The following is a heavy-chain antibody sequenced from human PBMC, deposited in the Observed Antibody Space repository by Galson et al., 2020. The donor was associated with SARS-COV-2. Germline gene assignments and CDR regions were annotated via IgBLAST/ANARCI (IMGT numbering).Heavy chain of an antibody. Sequence: GESLRLSCTAYGFTFSNYTMTWVRQAPGKGLEWVSSISSDSSTNYNADSMKGRFTISRANAKNSLPMQMTSLRADDTAVYYCAREGGGSDYWGQGTLVTVAP. CDR2: ISSDSSTN. CDR3: AREGGGSDY. D-gene: IGHD1-26*01. CDR1: GFTFSNYT. J-gene: IGHJ4*02. V-gene: IGHV3-21*03.